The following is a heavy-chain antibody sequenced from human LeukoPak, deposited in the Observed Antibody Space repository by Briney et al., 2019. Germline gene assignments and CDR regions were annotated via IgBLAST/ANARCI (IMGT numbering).Heavy chain of an antibody. CDR1: GFTFSSYG. CDR3: ARPYSSGWYFPLYYGMDV. V-gene: IGHV3-30*03. J-gene: IGHJ6*04. D-gene: IGHD6-19*01. Sequence: PGGSLRLSCAASGFTFSSYGMHWVRQAPGKGLEWVAVISYDGSNKYYADSVKGRFTISRDNSKNTLYLQMNSLRAEDTAVYYCARPYSSGWYFPLYYGMDVWGKGTTVTVSS. CDR2: ISYDGSNK.